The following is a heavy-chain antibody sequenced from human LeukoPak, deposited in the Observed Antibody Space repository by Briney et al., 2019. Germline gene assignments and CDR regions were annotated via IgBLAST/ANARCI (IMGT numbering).Heavy chain of an antibody. Sequence: SGTLSLTCAVSGGSISSSNWWSWVRQPPGKGLEWIGYIYYSGSTNYNPSLKSRVTISVDTSKNQFSLKLSSVTAADTAVYYCARYDSSGDYAALDLWGQGTMVTVSS. V-gene: IGHV4-4*02. CDR1: GGSISSSNW. CDR3: ARYDSSGDYAALDL. CDR2: IYYSGST. J-gene: IGHJ3*01. D-gene: IGHD3-22*01.